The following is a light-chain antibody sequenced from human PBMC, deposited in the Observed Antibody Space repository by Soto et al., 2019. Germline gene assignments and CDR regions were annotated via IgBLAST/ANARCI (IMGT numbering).Light chain of an antibody. Sequence: EIVMTQSPCTLSVSPGDRATLSCGASQSVSTNLAWYQQRPGQAPSLLIYHSSITATGIPARFSGGGSGTEFFLTISSLQSEDFAVYHCQQYDSWPRTFGQGTKVDIK. CDR3: QQYDSWPRT. V-gene: IGKV3-15*01. CDR1: QSVSTN. J-gene: IGKJ1*01. CDR2: HSS.